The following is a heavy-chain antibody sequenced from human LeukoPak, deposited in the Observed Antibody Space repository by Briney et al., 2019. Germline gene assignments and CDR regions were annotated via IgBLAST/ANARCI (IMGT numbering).Heavy chain of an antibody. CDR2: INPKSVGT. D-gene: IGHD3-22*01. Sequence: ASVKVSCQACGYTFTGYYMHWVGQAPGQGLEWMGWINPKSVGTNKAQKFQGRVTINRDTSISTANMELSRLRSDDTAVYYCPRSIANYYYDSDWGEGTLVTVSS. V-gene: IGHV1-2*02. J-gene: IGHJ4*02. CDR1: GYTFTGYY. CDR3: PRSIANYYYDSD.